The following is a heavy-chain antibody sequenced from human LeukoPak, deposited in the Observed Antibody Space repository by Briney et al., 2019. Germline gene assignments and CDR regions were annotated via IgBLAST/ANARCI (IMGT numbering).Heavy chain of an antibody. Sequence: PTGGSLRLSCAASGFTFSSYWMHWVRQAPGKGLVWVSRINSDGSSTSYADSVKGRFTISRDNAKNTLYLQMNSLRAEDTAVYYCARASIAVESYYYYGMDVWGQGTTVTVSS. CDR1: GFTFSSYW. CDR3: ARASIAVESYYYYGMDV. CDR2: INSDGSST. J-gene: IGHJ6*02. V-gene: IGHV3-74*01. D-gene: IGHD6-19*01.